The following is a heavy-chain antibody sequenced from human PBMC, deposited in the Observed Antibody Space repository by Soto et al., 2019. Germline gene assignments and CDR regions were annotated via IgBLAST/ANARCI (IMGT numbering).Heavy chain of an antibody. CDR1: GYSFTSYW. V-gene: IGHV5-51*01. CDR3: ARHNGLPYGSGSYYYYYYGMDV. D-gene: IGHD3-10*01. J-gene: IGHJ6*02. Sequence: PGESLKISCKGSGYSFTSYWIGWVRQMPGKGLEWMGIIYPGDSDTRYSPSFQGQVTISADKSISTAYLQWSSLKASDTAMYYCARHNGLPYGSGSYYYYYYGMDVWGQGTKVTVSS. CDR2: IYPGDSDT.